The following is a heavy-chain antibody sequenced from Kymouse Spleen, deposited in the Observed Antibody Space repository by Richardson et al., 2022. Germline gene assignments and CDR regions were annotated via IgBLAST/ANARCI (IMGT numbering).Heavy chain of an antibody. CDR3: AKDMGNWNYEGYYYYYGMDV. J-gene: IGHJ6*02. CDR2: ISWNSGSI. D-gene: IGHD1-7*01. V-gene: IGHV3-9*01. Sequence: EVQLVESGGGLVQPGRSLRLSCAASGFTFDDYAMHWVRQAPGKGLEWVSGISWNSGSIGYADSVKGRFTISRDNAKNSLYLQMNSLRAEDTALYYCAKDMGNWNYEGYYYYYGMDVWGQGTTVTVSS. CDR1: GFTFDDYA.